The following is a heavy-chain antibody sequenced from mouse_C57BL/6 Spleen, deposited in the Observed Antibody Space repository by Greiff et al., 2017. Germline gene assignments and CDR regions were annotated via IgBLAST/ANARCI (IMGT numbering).Heavy chain of an antibody. CDR2: INPGSGGT. CDR1: GYAFTNYL. Sequence: VNVVESGAELVRPGTSVKVSCKASGYAFTNYLIEWVKQRPGQGLEWIGVINPGSGGTNYNEKFKGKATLTADKSSSTAYMQLSSLTSEDSAVYFCARSGYYGSSYRYFDVWGTGTTVTVSS. V-gene: IGHV1-54*01. J-gene: IGHJ1*03. CDR3: ARSGYYGSSYRYFDV. D-gene: IGHD1-1*01.